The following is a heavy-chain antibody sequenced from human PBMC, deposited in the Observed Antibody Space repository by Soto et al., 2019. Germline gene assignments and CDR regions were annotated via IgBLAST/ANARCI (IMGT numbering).Heavy chain of an antibody. D-gene: IGHD5-12*01. CDR1: GDSVTSDNYY. Sequence: SETLSLTYTVSGDSVTSDNYYWTWIRQPPGKGLEWIGYIYSSGRTNYNPSLKSRVTISIDTSRHQFSLRLTSVTAADTAVYYCARDIRGYRRAVDYWGQGTLVTVS. J-gene: IGHJ4*02. V-gene: IGHV4-61*01. CDR2: IYSSGRT. CDR3: ARDIRGYRRAVDY.